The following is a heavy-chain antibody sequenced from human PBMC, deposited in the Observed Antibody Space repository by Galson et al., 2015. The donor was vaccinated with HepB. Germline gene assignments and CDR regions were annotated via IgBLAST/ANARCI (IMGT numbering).Heavy chain of an antibody. CDR2: IVVGSGNT. CDR3: AASMFYDILTGYLRPDDAFDI. Sequence: SVKVSCKASGFTFTSSAMQWVRQARGQRLEWIGWIVVGSGNTNYAQKFQERVTITRDMSTSTAYMELSSLRSEDTAVYYCAASMFYDILTGYLRPDDAFDIWGQGTMVTVSS. CDR1: GFTFTSSA. D-gene: IGHD3-9*01. J-gene: IGHJ3*02. V-gene: IGHV1-58*02.